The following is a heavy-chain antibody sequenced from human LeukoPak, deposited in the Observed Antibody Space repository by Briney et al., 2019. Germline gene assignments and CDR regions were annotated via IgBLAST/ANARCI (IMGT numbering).Heavy chain of an antibody. Sequence: PGGSLRLSCAASRFTFSSYSMNWVRQAPGKGLEWVSSISSSSSYIYYADSVKGRFTISRDNAKNSLYLQMNSLRAEDTAVYYCARDVLLWFGELLGGLDYWGQGTLVTVSS. CDR1: RFTFSSYS. D-gene: IGHD3-10*01. CDR3: ARDVLLWFGELLGGLDY. V-gene: IGHV3-21*01. CDR2: ISSSSSYI. J-gene: IGHJ4*02.